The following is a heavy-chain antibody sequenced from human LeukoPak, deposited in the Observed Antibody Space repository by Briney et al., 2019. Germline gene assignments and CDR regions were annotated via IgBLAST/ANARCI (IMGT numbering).Heavy chain of an antibody. D-gene: IGHD3-10*01. V-gene: IGHV4-34*01. CDR2: INHSGST. Sequence: PSETLSLTCAVYGGSFSGYYWSWIRQPPGKGLEWIGEINHSGSTNYNPSLKSRVTISVDTSKNQFSLKLSSVTAADTAVYYCARQRIKARYYYGSGSYFDYWGQGTLVTVSS. J-gene: IGHJ4*02. CDR3: ARQRIKARYYYGSGSYFDY. CDR1: GGSFSGYY.